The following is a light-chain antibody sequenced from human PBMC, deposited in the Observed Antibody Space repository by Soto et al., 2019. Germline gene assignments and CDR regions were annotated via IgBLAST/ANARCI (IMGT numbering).Light chain of an antibody. CDR2: LNGDGSH. CDR1: SGHSSYA. CDR3: QTWDTGIRV. V-gene: IGLV4-69*01. Sequence: QLVLTQSPSASASLGASVKLTCTLSSGHSSYAIAWHQQQPEKGPRYLMKLNGDGSHDKGDGIPDRFSGSSSGAEPYLTISSLQSEDEADYYCQTWDTGIRVFGGGTKLTVL. J-gene: IGLJ2*01.